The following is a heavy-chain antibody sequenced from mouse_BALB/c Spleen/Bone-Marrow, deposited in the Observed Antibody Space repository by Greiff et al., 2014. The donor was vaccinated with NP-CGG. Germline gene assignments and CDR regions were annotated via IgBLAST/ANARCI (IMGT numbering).Heavy chain of an antibody. J-gene: IGHJ3*01. D-gene: IGHD2-1*01. Sequence: QVQLQQSGAELVKPGASVKLSCKASGYTFTTYWMQWVKQRPGQGLEWIGEINPSNGRTNYNEKFKRKATLTVDKSSSTAYMQLSSLTSEDSAVYYCARGDGKSAFAYWGQGTLVTVSA. CDR1: GYTFTTYW. V-gene: IGHV1S81*02. CDR2: INPSNGRT. CDR3: ARGDGKSAFAY.